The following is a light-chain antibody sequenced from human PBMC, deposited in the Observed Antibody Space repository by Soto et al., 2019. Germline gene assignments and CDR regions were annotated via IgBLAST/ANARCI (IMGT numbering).Light chain of an antibody. CDR1: NSNIGASYD. CDR3: STWDATLNALI. CDR2: GNS. V-gene: IGLV1-40*01. J-gene: IGLJ2*01. Sequence: QAVVTQPPSVSGAPGQRVTISCTGSNSNIGASYDVHWYQHLPGTAPKLLIYGNSNRPSGVPDRFSGSKSGTSASLAITGLQAEDEADYYCSTWDATLNALIFGGGTKLTVL.